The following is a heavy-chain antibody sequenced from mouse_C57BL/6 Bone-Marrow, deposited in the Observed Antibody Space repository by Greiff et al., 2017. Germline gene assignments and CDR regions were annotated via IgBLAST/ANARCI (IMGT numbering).Heavy chain of an antibody. CDR2: INYDGSST. D-gene: IGHD2-4*01. CDR3: ARVGLRYAMDY. J-gene: IGHJ4*01. V-gene: IGHV5-16*01. Sequence: EVQLVESEGGLVQPGSSMKLSCTASGFTFSDYYMAWVRQVPEKGLEWVANINYDGSSTYYLDSLKSRFIISRDNAKNILYLQMSSLKSEDTATYYCARVGLRYAMDYWGQGTSVTVSS. CDR1: GFTFSDYY.